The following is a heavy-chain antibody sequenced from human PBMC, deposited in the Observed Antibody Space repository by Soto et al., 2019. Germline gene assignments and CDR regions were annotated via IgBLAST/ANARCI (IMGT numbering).Heavy chain of an antibody. CDR3: VKSGPTVTMPSGC. Sequence: EEQLLESGGGLVQPGGSLTLSCAASGFSFSTYGMKWVRQAPGKGLEWVSAISDSGTMTYYADSVKGRFTISRDNSKNTLYLQMNSLRAEDTAVYYCVKSGPTVTMPSGCWGQGTLVTVSS. CDR1: GFSFSTYG. CDR2: ISDSGTMT. V-gene: IGHV3-23*01. J-gene: IGHJ4*02. D-gene: IGHD4-17*01.